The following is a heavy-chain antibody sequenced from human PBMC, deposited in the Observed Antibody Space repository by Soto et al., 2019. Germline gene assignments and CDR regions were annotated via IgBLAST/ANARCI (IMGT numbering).Heavy chain of an antibody. V-gene: IGHV3-23*01. CDR1: GFIFSSYA. D-gene: IGHD1-26*01. CDR2: FSGTTSST. J-gene: IGHJ4*02. CDR3: AKGQKWELPFDY. Sequence: PGGSLRLSCAVSGFIFSSYAMSWVRQAPGKGLEWVSAFSGTTSSTYYADSVKGRFTISRDNSKNTLYLQMNSLKAEDTAVYYCAKGQKWELPFDYWGQGALVTVSS.